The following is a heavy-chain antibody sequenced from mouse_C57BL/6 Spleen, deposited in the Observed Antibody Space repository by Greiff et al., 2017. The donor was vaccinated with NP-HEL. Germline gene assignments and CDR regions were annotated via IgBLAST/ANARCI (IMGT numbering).Heavy chain of an antibody. CDR3: ARKSSGYTIDY. CDR1: GFTFSSYG. V-gene: IGHV5-6*01. J-gene: IGHJ2*01. CDR2: ISSGGSYT. D-gene: IGHD3-2*02. Sequence: EVMLVESGGDLVKPGGSLKLSCAASGFTFSSYGMSWVRQTPDKRLEWVATISSGGSYTYYPDSVKGRFTISRDNAKNTLYLQMSSLKSEDTAMYYCARKSSGYTIDYWGQGTTLTVSS.